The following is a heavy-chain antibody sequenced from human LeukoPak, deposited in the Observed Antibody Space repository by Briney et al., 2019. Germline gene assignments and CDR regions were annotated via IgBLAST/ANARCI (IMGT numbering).Heavy chain of an antibody. CDR2: ITPIFGTA. CDR3: AREWGLESSGYYYAY. V-gene: IGHV1-69*13. D-gene: IGHD3-22*01. J-gene: IGHJ4*02. CDR1: GGTFSRFT. Sequence: SVKVSCKASGGTFSRFTISWVRQAPGQGFEWMGGITPIFGTANFAQKFQGRVSITADESTSTAFMELSGLRSEDTAVYYCAREWGLESSGYYYAYWGQGTLVTVSS.